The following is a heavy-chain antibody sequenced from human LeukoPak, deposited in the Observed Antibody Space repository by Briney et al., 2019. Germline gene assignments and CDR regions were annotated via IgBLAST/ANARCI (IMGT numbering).Heavy chain of an antibody. J-gene: IGHJ4*02. CDR1: GFTFSNYG. D-gene: IGHD6-19*01. Sequence: GGSLRLSCAASGFTFSNYGLHWVRQAPGKGLEWVALISYDGSNTNYADSVKGRFTISRDNSKNTLYLQMNSLRAEDTAVFYCARGSLGSGTSSDCCPLDYWGRGALVTVSS. CDR2: ISYDGSNT. V-gene: IGHV3-30*03. CDR3: ARGSLGSGTSSDCCPLDY.